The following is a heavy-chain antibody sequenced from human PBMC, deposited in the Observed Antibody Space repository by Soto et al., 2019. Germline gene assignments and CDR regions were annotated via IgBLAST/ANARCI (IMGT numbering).Heavy chain of an antibody. V-gene: IGHV5-51*01. J-gene: IGHJ6*02. D-gene: IGHD1-7*01. Sequence: PGESLKISCKGSGYSFTSYWIGWVRQMPGKGLEWMGIIYPGDSDTRYSPSFQGQVTISADKSISTAYLQWSSLKASDTAMYYCARHLSPYNWNYPSHYYYGMDVWGQGTTVTVSS. CDR1: GYSFTSYW. CDR3: ARHLSPYNWNYPSHYYYGMDV. CDR2: IYPGDSDT.